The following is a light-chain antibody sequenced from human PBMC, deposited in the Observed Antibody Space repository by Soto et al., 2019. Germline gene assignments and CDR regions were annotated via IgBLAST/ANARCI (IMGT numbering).Light chain of an antibody. CDR2: EVS. J-gene: IGLJ1*01. CDR1: SCDVGGYNY. CDR3: SSYAGSKGV. Sequence: QSVLTQPPSASGSPGQSVTISCTGTSCDVGGYNYVSWYQQHPGKAPKLMIYEVSKRPSGVPDRFSGSKSGNTASLTVSGLQAEDEADYYCSSYAGSKGVFGTGTKVTVL. V-gene: IGLV2-8*01.